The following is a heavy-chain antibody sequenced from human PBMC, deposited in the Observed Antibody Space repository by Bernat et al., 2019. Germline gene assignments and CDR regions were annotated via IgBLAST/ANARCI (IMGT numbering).Heavy chain of an antibody. J-gene: IGHJ6*03. CDR1: GGSISSYY. CDR3: ARDRYCSSTSCKKSGYYYYMDV. Sequence: QVQLQESGPGLVKPSETLSLTCTVSGGSISSYYWSWIRQPPGKGLEWIGYIYYSGSTNYNPSLKSRVTISVDTSKNQFSLKLSSVTAADTAVYYCARDRYCSSTSCKKSGYYYYMDVWGKGTTVTVSS. V-gene: IGHV4-59*01. CDR2: IYYSGST. D-gene: IGHD2-2*01.